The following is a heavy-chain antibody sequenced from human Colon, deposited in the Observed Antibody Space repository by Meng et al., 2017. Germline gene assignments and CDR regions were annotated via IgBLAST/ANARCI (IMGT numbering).Heavy chain of an antibody. CDR2: IANSGSA. J-gene: IGHJ4*02. CDR3: ARAGLHSYYFDF. D-gene: IGHD2-21*01. V-gene: IGHV4-31*02. Sequence: QVQLQESGPGLVKPSKTLSLSCSVPGGANISGGHYWSWIRQNQQQGLEWIGYIANSGSAYYNPSLKSRVSISVDTFKNQFSLKMDTVTAADTALYYCARAGLHSYYFDFWGQGTLVTVSS. CDR1: GGANISGGHY.